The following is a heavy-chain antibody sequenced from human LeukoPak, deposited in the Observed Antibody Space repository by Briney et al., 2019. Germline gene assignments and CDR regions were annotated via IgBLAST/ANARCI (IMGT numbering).Heavy chain of an antibody. CDR2: INYSGST. CDR1: GVSISSYC. Sequence: SETLSLTCTVSGVSISSYCWSWIRQPPGKGLDWLGSINYSGSTNYNPSLKTRVSISVDTSRNPFTLKPTSVTATETAVYYCARHERIAVAEEEFDYWGQGTLVTVSS. V-gene: IGHV4-59*08. CDR3: ARHERIAVAEEEFDY. J-gene: IGHJ4*02. D-gene: IGHD6-19*01.